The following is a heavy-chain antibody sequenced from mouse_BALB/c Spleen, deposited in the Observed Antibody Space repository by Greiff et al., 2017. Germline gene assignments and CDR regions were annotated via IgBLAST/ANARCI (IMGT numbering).Heavy chain of an antibody. J-gene: IGHJ2*01. Sequence: VQLQQPGAELVKPGASVKLSCKASGYTFTSYWMHWVKQRPGQGLEWIGEINPSNGRTNYNEKFKSKATLTVDKSSSTAYMQLSSLTSEDSAVYYCARSVTTVVATPFDYWGQGTTLTVSS. CDR1: GYTFTSYW. V-gene: IGHV1S81*02. CDR3: ARSVTTVVATPFDY. D-gene: IGHD1-1*01. CDR2: INPSNGRT.